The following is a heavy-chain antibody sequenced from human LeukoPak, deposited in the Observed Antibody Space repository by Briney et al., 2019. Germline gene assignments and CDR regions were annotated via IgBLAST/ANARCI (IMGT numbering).Heavy chain of an antibody. D-gene: IGHD6-13*01. Sequence: SETLSLTCTVSGGSISGYYGSWIRQPPGKGLEWIGYIHYSGSTSYSPSLKSRVTISVDTSKMQFSLKLNSVTAADTAVYYCARYAADGRNLEYWGQGTLVTVSS. J-gene: IGHJ4*02. V-gene: IGHV4-59*01. CDR3: ARYAADGRNLEY. CDR1: GGSISGYY. CDR2: IHYSGST.